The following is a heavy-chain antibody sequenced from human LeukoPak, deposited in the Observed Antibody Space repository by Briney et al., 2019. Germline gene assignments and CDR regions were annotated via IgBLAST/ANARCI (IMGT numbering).Heavy chain of an antibody. J-gene: IGHJ4*02. Sequence: GGSLRLSCAASGFTFSSHAMHWVRQAPGKGLERVAVISHDISRKFYADSVKGRFSVSRDNSIDTVYLQMNSLRAEDTAAYYRATYSINWSNFDYWGQGTLVSVSS. CDR2: ISHDISRK. CDR3: ATYSINWSNFDY. V-gene: IGHV3-30-3*01. D-gene: IGHD6-13*01. CDR1: GFTFSSHA.